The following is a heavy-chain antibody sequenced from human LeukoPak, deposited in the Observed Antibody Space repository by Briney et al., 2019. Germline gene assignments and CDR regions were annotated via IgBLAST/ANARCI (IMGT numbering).Heavy chain of an antibody. CDR3: ATDPAVAGTDFDY. J-gene: IGHJ4*02. Sequence: ASVKVSCKVSGYTLTELSMHWVRQAPGKGLEWMGGFDPEDGETIYAQKFQGRVTMTEDTSTDTAYMELGSLRSEDTAVYYCATDPAVAGTDFDYWGQGTLVTVSS. CDR1: GYTLTELS. CDR2: FDPEDGET. D-gene: IGHD6-19*01. V-gene: IGHV1-24*01.